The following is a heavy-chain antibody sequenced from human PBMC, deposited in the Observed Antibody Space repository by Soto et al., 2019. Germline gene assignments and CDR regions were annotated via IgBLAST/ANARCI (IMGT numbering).Heavy chain of an antibody. Sequence: SFKVSFNASGYTFASYSMHWVRQAPVQRLEWMGWINAGNGNTKYSQKFQGRVTITRDTSASTAYMELSSLRSEDTAVYYCARLGRYPENYGMDVWGQGTTVTVSS. J-gene: IGHJ6*02. V-gene: IGHV1-3*01. CDR2: INAGNGNT. CDR1: GYTFASYS. D-gene: IGHD1-20*01. CDR3: ARLGRYPENYGMDV.